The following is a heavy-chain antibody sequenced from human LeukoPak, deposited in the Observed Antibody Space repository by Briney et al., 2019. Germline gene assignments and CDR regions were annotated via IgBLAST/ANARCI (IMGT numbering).Heavy chain of an antibody. J-gene: IGHJ4*02. CDR3: ARGPRGFLEWLSFDY. CDR1: GGSISSGGYY. CDR2: IYHSGST. V-gene: IGHV4-31*03. D-gene: IGHD3-3*01. Sequence: SQTLSLTCTVSGGSISSGGYYWSWIRQHPGKGLEWIGYIYHSGSTYYNPSLKSRVTISVDTSKNQFSLKLSSVTAADTAVYYCARGPRGFLEWLSFDYWGQGTLVTVSS.